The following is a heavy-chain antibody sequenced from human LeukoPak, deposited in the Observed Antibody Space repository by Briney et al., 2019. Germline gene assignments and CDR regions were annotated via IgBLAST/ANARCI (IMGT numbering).Heavy chain of an antibody. CDR2: ISSSSSTI. J-gene: IGHJ4*02. CDR3: ASPYYYDSSGIDY. V-gene: IGHV3-48*01. CDR1: GFTFSSYS. D-gene: IGHD3-22*01. Sequence: GGSLRLSCAASGFTFSSYSMNWVRQAPGKGLEWVSYISSSSSTIYYADSVKGRFTISRDNSKNTLYLQMNSLRAEDTAVYYCASPYYYDSSGIDYWGQGTLVTVSS.